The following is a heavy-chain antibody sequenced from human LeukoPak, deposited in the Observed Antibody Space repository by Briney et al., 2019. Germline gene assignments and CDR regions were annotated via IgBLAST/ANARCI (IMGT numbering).Heavy chain of an antibody. V-gene: IGHV3-21*01. CDR3: ARGGFGTTSSYYFDY. CDR1: GFTFSSYS. D-gene: IGHD1-7*01. Sequence: GGSLRLSCAASGFTFSSYSMNWVRQAPGKGLEWVSSISSSSSYTYYADSVKGRFTISRDNAKNSLYLQMNSLRAEDTAVYYCARGGFGTTSSYYFDYWGQGTLVTVSS. J-gene: IGHJ4*02. CDR2: ISSSSSYT.